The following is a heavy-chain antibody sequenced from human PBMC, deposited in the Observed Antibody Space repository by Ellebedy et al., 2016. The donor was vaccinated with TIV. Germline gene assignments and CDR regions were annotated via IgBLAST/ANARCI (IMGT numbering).Heavy chain of an antibody. V-gene: IGHV3-13*01. Sequence: GGSLRLSCAASGFTFTTYDMHWVRQGKGKGLEWVACIGSLGDTYYTDSVKGRFTISRDNAENSLFLQMTNMRAEDTATYFCVRANRREYGGNWFDSWGPGTLVTVSS. CDR1: GFTFTTYD. D-gene: IGHD4-23*01. J-gene: IGHJ5*01. CDR3: VRANRREYGGNWFDS. CDR2: IGSLGDT.